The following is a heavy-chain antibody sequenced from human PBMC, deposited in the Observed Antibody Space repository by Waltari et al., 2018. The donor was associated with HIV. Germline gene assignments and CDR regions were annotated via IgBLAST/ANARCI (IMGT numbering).Heavy chain of an antibody. D-gene: IGHD2-2*02. CDR3: ARYFPPTGLPNPNVYTYGVDL. J-gene: IGHJ6*02. Sequence: VQLLQLGPGLLKPSRTLSLSCGVPGESISAYYCTWIRTTLGKRLEWIGEVKHSGDTKYNPSLKSRVTISVDTSKKQFSLKLISVTAADTAVYYCARYFPPTGLPNPNVYTYGVDLWGQGTTVTVSS. CDR1: GESISAYY. V-gene: IGHV4-34*01. CDR2: VKHSGDT.